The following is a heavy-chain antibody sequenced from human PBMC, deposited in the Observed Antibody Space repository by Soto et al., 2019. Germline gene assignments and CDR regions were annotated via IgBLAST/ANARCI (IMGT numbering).Heavy chain of an antibody. D-gene: IGHD4-4*01. CDR1: GYTFTSYY. CDR3: ARGRDYRNWFDP. V-gene: IGHV1-46*01. J-gene: IGHJ5*02. CDR2: INPSGGST. Sequence: GESLKISCKGSGYTFTSYYMHWVRQAPGQGLEWMGIINPSGGSTSYAQKFQGRVTMTRDTSTSTVYMELSSLRSEDTAVYYCARGRDYRNWFDPWGQGTLVTVSS.